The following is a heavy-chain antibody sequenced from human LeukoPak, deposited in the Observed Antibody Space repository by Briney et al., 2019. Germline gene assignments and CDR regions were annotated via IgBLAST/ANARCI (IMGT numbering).Heavy chain of an antibody. CDR2: INPNSGDT. Sequence: ASVNVTCKASGYTFTGYYMHWVRQAPGEGLEWMGWINPNSGDTNYAQKFKGRVTMTRDTSISAAYMELSSLRFDDTAVYYCSRAADVVLVPPSDDWGQGTLVTVSS. D-gene: IGHD2-8*02. V-gene: IGHV1-2*02. CDR1: GYTFTGYY. J-gene: IGHJ4*02. CDR3: SRAADVVLVPPSDD.